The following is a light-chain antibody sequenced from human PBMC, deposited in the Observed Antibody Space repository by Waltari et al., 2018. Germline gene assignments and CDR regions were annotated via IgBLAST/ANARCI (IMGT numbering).Light chain of an antibody. V-gene: IGLV2-14*01. CDR1: SSDVGGYNY. CDR2: EVS. Sequence: QSALTQPASVSGSPGQPITLSCTGTSSDVGGYNYVSWYQQHPGKAPKLMIYEVSNRPSGVSNRFSGSKSGNTASLTISGLQAEDEADYYCSSYTSSSPLFGGGTKLTVL. J-gene: IGLJ2*01. CDR3: SSYTSSSPL.